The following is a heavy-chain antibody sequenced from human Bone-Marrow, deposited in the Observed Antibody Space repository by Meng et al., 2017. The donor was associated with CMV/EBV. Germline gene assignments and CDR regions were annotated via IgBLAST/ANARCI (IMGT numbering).Heavy chain of an antibody. D-gene: IGHD2-21*01. J-gene: IGHJ4*02. CDR3: ARGTYCAGGCYFAGFGDY. V-gene: IGHV1-46*01. CDR1: GYTFTNYY. CDR2: INPSAGTT. Sequence: ASVKVSCKASGYTFTNYYKHWVRQAPGQGLEWMGVINPSAGTTSYAQTFQGRVTMTRDTSTSTVYMELSSLRSDDTAVYYCARGTYCAGGCYFAGFGDYWGQGELVTVSS.